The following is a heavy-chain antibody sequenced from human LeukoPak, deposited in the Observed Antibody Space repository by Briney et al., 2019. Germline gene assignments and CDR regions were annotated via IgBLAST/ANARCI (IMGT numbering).Heavy chain of an antibody. CDR1: GFTFSSYG. V-gene: IGHV3-30*18. CDR2: ISYDGSNK. D-gene: IGHD1-26*01. J-gene: IGHJ4*02. Sequence: GGSLRLSCAASGFTFSSYGVHWVRQAPGKGLEWVAVISYDGSNKYYADSVKGRFTISRDNSKNTLYLQMNSLRAEDTAVYYCAKEWVGAGDYWGQGTLVTVSS. CDR3: AKEWVGAGDY.